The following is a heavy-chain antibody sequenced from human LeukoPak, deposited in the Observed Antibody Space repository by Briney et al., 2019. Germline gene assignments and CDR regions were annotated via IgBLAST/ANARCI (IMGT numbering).Heavy chain of an antibody. CDR2: IFYSGST. V-gene: IGHV4-31*03. CDR1: GDSISSATYY. J-gene: IGHJ4*02. Sequence: SETLSLTCTVSGDSISSATYYWGWIRHHPGKGLEWIGHIFYSGSTYYNPSLKSRITISVDTSKNQFSLKLGSVTAADTAVYYCARLPLRSHFDYWGQGTLVTVSS. CDR3: ARLPLRSHFDY.